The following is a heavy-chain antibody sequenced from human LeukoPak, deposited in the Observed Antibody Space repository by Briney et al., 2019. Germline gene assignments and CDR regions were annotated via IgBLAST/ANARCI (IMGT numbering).Heavy chain of an antibody. CDR2: IRYDGSNK. CDR3: AKPSGYSYGYYYYYMDV. V-gene: IGHV3-30*02. CDR1: GFTFSSYG. D-gene: IGHD5-18*01. J-gene: IGHJ6*03. Sequence: GGSLRLSCAASGFTFSSYGMHWVRQAPGKGLEWVAFIRYDGSNKYYADSVKGRFTISRDNSKNTLYLQMNSLRAEDTAVYYCAKPSGYSYGYYYYYMDVWGKGTTVTVSS.